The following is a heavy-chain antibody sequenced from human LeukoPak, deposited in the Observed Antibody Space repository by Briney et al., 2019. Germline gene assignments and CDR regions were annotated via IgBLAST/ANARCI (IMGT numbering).Heavy chain of an antibody. CDR2: IHYSGTT. J-gene: IGHJ4*02. Sequence: PSETLSLTCTVSGGSISSVNYFWTWIRQHPGKGLEWIGYIHYSGTTSYNLSLKSRINISVDTSKNQFSLKMSSVTAADTAVYYCASGVKDCSGGSCYSDYWGQGTLVTVSS. CDR1: GGSISSVNYF. D-gene: IGHD2-15*01. V-gene: IGHV4-31*03. CDR3: ASGVKDCSGGSCYSDY.